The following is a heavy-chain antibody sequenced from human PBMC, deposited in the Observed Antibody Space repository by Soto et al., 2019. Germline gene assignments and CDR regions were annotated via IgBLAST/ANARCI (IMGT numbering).Heavy chain of an antibody. CDR3: ASERTIFGVVIIGFDY. V-gene: IGHV1-69*01. Sequence: QVQLVQSGAEVKKPGSSVKVSCKASGGTFSSYTISWVRQAPGQGLEWMGGIIPIFGTANYAQKFQGRVTITGEESTSTAYMELSSLRSEDTAVYYCASERTIFGVVIIGFDYWGQGTLVTVSS. D-gene: IGHD3-3*01. CDR2: IIPIFGTA. CDR1: GGTFSSYT. J-gene: IGHJ4*02.